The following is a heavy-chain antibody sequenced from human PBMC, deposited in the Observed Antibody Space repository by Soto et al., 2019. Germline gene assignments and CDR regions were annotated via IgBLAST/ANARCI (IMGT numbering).Heavy chain of an antibody. V-gene: IGHV1-69*01. J-gene: IGHJ4*02. Sequence: QLVQSGPELKKPGSSVKVSCKDSGGLFSSFAISWVRQAPGQGLEWLGGIMPVFGTTNYAEKFQDRVTITADESTNTAYMELSSLTSGDTAVYFCARGGGPYVWFNEFWGQGTLVTVSA. D-gene: IGHD3-10*02. CDR2: IMPVFGTT. CDR3: ARGGGPYVWFNEF. CDR1: GGLFSSFA.